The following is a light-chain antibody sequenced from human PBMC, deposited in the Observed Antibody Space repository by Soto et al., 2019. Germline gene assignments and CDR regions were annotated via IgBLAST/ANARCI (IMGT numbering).Light chain of an antibody. J-gene: IGLJ1*01. V-gene: IGLV2-8*01. CDR2: DVL. CDR3: SSFAGSHFF. CDR1: SSDVGGYEY. Sequence: QSVLTQPPSASGSPGQSVTISCTGTSSDVGGYEYVSWYQQHPGKAPNLIIYDVLKRPSGVPDRFSGSKSANTASLTVSGLQAEDEADYSCSSFAGSHFFFGTGTRSPP.